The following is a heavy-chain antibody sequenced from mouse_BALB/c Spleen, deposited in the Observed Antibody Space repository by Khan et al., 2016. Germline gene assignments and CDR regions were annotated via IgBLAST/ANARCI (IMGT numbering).Heavy chain of an antibody. D-gene: IGHD1-1*01. CDR2: INPDSGTI. CDR1: GFDFSRYW. V-gene: IGHV4-1*02. Sequence: EVKLLESGGGLVQPGGSLKVSCAASGFDFSRYWMSWVRQAPGKGLEWIGEINPDSGTINYTTSLKVKFIISRDKAKKTLYLQMSKVRSEDTALYYCARAGYYGYLVNWGQGTLVTVSA. CDR3: ARAGYYGYLVN. J-gene: IGHJ3*01.